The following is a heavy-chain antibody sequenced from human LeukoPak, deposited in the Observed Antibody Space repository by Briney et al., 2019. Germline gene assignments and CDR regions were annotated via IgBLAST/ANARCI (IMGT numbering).Heavy chain of an antibody. CDR3: ARGQWLPVFDF. CDR2: FYHSGST. V-gene: IGHV4-59*01. D-gene: IGHD3-22*01. J-gene: IGHJ4*02. CDR1: GVSISSYY. Sequence: SETLSLTCTVSGVSISSYYWSWIRQPPGKGLEWIGYFYHSGSTNYNPSLKSRVTISVDTSKNHFSLKLSSVTAADTAVYYCARGQWLPVFDFWGQGTLVTVSS.